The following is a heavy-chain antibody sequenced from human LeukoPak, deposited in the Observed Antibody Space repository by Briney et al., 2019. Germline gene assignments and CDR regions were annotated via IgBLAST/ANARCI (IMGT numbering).Heavy chain of an antibody. CDR2: ISSSSDYI. D-gene: IGHD7-27*01. CDR3: ARELGISAGLDY. Sequence: GGSLRLSCAASGFTFNSYGMNWARQAPGKGLEWVSFISSSSDYIYYADSVKGRFIISRDNAKNSLYLQMNSLRVEETAVYYCARELGISAGLDYWGQGTSVTVSS. J-gene: IGHJ4*02. V-gene: IGHV3-21*06. CDR1: GFTFNSYG.